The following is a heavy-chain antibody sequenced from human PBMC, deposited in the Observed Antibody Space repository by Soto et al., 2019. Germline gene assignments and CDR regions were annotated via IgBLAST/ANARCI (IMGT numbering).Heavy chain of an antibody. CDR3: ARDRLTFGGVIVDEIPFDY. CDR1: GYTFTSYG. V-gene: IGHV1-18*01. J-gene: IGHJ4*02. CDR2: ISAYNGNT. Sequence: GASVKVSCKASGYTFTSYGISWVRQAPGQGLEWMGWISAYNGNTNYAQKLQGRVTMTTDTSTSTAYMELRSLRSDDTAVYYCARDRLTFGGVIVDEIPFDYWGQGTLVTVSS. D-gene: IGHD3-16*02.